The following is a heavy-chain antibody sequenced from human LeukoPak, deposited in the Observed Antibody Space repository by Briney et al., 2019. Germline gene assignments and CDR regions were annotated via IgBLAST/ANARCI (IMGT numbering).Heavy chain of an antibody. J-gene: IGHJ4*02. V-gene: IGHV3-74*01. CDR1: GFTFSAYW. CDR2: ISTDGSIA. Sequence: GGSLRLSCAASGFTFSAYWMHWVRQAPGKGLVWVSRISTDGSIATYADSAKGRFAISRDNAKNTLYLQMNSLRAEDTAVYYCTRDSGAGDYWGQGTLVTVSS. D-gene: IGHD1-26*01. CDR3: TRDSGAGDY.